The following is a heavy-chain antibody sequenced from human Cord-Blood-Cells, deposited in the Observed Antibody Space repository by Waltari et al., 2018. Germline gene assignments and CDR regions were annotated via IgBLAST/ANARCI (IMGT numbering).Heavy chain of an antibody. D-gene: IGHD3-10*01. V-gene: IGHV3-33*01. Sequence: QVQLVESGGGVVQPGRSLRLSCAASGVTFSSYGMHWVRQASGQGLEWVAVIWYDGSNKYYADSVKGRFTISRDNSKNTLYLQMNSLRAEDTAVYYCASLRYGSGSYYYYGMDVWGQGTTVTVSS. CDR1: GVTFSSYG. J-gene: IGHJ6*02. CDR2: IWYDGSNK. CDR3: ASLRYGSGSYYYYGMDV.